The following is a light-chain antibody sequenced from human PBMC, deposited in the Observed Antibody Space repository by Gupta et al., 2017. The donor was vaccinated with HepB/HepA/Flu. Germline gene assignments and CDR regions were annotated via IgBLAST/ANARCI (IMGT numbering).Light chain of an antibody. V-gene: IGLV3-21*04. CDR2: YDS. CDR3: QVWDSSSDHGV. Sequence: SYVLTQPPSVSVAPGKTARITCGGNNIGSKSVHWYQQKPGQAPVLVIYYDSDRPSGIPERFSGSNSGNTATRTISGVEAGDEADDYCQVWDSSSDHGVFGGGSKLTVL. CDR1: NIGSKS. J-gene: IGLJ2*01.